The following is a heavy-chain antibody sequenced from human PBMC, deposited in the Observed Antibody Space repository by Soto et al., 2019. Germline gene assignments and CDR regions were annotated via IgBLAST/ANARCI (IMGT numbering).Heavy chain of an antibody. V-gene: IGHV4-59*12. J-gene: IGHJ4*02. D-gene: IGHD6-13*01. Sequence: PSETLSLTCTVSGGSISSYYWSWIRQPPGKGLEWIGYIYYSGSTNYNPSLKSRVTISVDRSKNQFSLKLSSVTAADTAVYYCASSHAAAHITAAVHWGQGTLVTVSS. CDR3: ASSHAAAHITAAVH. CDR2: IYYSGST. CDR1: GGSISSYY.